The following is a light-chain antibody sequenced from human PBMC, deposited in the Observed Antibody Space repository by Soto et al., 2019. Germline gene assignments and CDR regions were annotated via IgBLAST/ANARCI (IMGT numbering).Light chain of an antibody. J-gene: IGKJ1*01. Sequence: DIQMTQSPSSLSASVRDRVTITCRASQSISNYLNWYQQEPVKAPKLLISAASNLQSGVPSRFSGSGSGTDFTLTIDSLQPEDFATYYCQQSYSTWTFGQGTKVEIK. CDR3: QQSYSTWT. CDR1: QSISNY. V-gene: IGKV1-39*01. CDR2: AAS.